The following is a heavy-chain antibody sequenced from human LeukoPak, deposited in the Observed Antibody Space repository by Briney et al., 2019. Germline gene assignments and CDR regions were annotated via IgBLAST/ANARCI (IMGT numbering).Heavy chain of an antibody. CDR3: ARAAQPYYDFWSGYYTHFDY. CDR2: IYYSGST. D-gene: IGHD3-3*01. Sequence: SSETLSLTCTVSGGSISSYYWSWIRQPPGKGLEWIGYIYYSGSTNYNPSLKSRVTISVDTSKNQFSLKLSSVTAADTAVYYCARAAQPYYDFWSGYYTHFDYWGQGTLVTVSS. V-gene: IGHV4-59*08. J-gene: IGHJ4*02. CDR1: GGSISSYY.